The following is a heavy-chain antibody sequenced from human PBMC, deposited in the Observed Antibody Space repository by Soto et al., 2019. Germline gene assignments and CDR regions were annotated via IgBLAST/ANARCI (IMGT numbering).Heavy chain of an antibody. V-gene: IGHV3-7*01. CDR1: GFTFSTYW. Sequence: EVQLVESGGGLVQPGGSLRLSCAASGFTFSTYWMTWVRQAPGKGLEWVANIKQDGSEKYDVDSVKGRFTISRDNAKNSLYLQKNSLRAEDTAVYDCARPDCSGGYCHSGGFGFFDYWGQGILVTVSS. J-gene: IGHJ4*02. D-gene: IGHD2-21*02. CDR3: ARPDCSGGYCHSGGFGFFDY. CDR2: IKQDGSEK.